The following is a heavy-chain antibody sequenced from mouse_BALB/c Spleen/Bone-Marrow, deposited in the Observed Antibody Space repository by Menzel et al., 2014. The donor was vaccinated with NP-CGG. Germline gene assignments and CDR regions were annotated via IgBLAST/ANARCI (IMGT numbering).Heavy chain of an antibody. V-gene: IGHV1-31*01. Sequence: VQLKQSGPELVKPGASVKISYKASGYSFTGYYMHWVKQSHVKSLEWIGRINPYNGATSYNQNFKDKASLTVDKSSSTAYMELHSLTSEDSAVYYCAEGGYGNVFDYWGQGTTLTVSS. CDR3: AEGGYGNVFDY. J-gene: IGHJ2*01. CDR2: INPYNGAT. CDR1: GYSFTGYY. D-gene: IGHD2-1*01.